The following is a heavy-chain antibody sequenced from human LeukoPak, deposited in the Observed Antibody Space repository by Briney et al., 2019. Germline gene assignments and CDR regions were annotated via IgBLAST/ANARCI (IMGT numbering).Heavy chain of an antibody. CDR3: ARDMGRGVSPWSD. V-gene: IGHV1-18*04. D-gene: IGHD3-10*01. Sequence: SVKVSCKASGYTFTGYYMHWVRQAPGQGLEWVGWISAYNGNTNYAQKLQGRVTMPTDTSTSTAYMELRSLRSDDTAVYYCARDMGRGVSPWSDWGQGTLVTVSS. CDR1: GYTFTGYY. CDR2: ISAYNGNT. J-gene: IGHJ4*02.